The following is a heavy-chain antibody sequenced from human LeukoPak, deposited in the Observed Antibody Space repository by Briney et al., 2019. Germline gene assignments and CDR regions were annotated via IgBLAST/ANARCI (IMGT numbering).Heavy chain of an antibody. CDR2: INHSGST. CDR3: ARADSSSWYHSPYYYGMDV. D-gene: IGHD6-13*01. Sequence: PSETLSLTCAVYGGSFSGYYWSWIRQPPGKGLEWIGGINHSGSTNYNPSLKSRVTISVDTSKNQFSLKLSSVTAADTAVYYCARADSSSWYHSPYYYGMDVWGQGTTVTVSS. J-gene: IGHJ6*02. V-gene: IGHV4-34*01. CDR1: GGSFSGYY.